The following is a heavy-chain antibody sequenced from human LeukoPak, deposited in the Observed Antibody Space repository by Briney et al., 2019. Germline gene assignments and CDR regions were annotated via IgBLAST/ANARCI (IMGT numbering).Heavy chain of an antibody. CDR1: GFTFSSYA. J-gene: IGHJ4*02. CDR2: ISGSGGST. CDR3: AKMVSVFQNYYDSSGYDE. V-gene: IGHV3-23*01. D-gene: IGHD3-22*01. Sequence: GGSLRLSCAASGFTFSSYAMSWVRQAPGKGLEWVSAISGSGGSTYYADSVKGRFTISRDNSKNTLYLQMNSLRAKDTAVYYCAKMVSVFQNYYDSSGYDEWGQGTLVTVSS.